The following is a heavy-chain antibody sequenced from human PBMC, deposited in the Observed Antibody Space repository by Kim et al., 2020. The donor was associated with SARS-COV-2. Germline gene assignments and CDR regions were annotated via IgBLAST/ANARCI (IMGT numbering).Heavy chain of an antibody. J-gene: IGHJ6*03. V-gene: IGHV3-30*18. CDR2: ITYDGDYNKN. CDR1: GFTVSSCG. CDR3: VKENMSV. Sequence: GGSLRLSCAASGFTVSSCGMHWVRQAPGKGLEWVAVITYDGDYNKNYYADSGRGPFTISRDNSRQTLHLNMISPRVKDMSLYYYVKENMSVW.